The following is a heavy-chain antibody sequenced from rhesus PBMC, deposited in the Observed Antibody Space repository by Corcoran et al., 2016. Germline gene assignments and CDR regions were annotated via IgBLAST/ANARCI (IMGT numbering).Heavy chain of an antibody. CDR2: IYGSGGIN. V-gene: IGHV4S14*01. CDR3: ARDPDNRFDV. Sequence: QVQLQESGPGLVKPSEPPALTCAVSGYSISSGYYWNWNRQPPGKGLEWIGRIYGSGGINSLNPSLKSRVTLSVDTSKNQFSLKLSSVTAADTAVYYCARDPDNRFDVWGPGVLVTVSS. J-gene: IGHJ5-1*01. CDR1: GYSISSGYY.